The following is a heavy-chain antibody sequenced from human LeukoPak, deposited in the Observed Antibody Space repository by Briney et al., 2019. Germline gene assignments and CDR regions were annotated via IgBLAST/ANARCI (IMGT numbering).Heavy chain of an antibody. CDR3: ARRELLSTPDAFDI. J-gene: IGHJ3*02. V-gene: IGHV4-39*01. D-gene: IGHD3-10*01. CDR2: IYYPGNT. CDR1: GDSISSSRFY. Sequence: PSETLSLTCSVSGDSISSSRFYWGWIRQPPGKGLQWIGSIYYPGNTYYNPSLKSRVTISVDTSKNQFSLKVSSVTAADTAVYYCARRELLSTPDAFDIWGQGTMVTVSS.